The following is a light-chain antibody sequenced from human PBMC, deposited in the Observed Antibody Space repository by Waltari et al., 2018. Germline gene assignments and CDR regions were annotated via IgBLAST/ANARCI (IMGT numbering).Light chain of an antibody. CDR3: LQDYNYPRT. CDR2: GAS. J-gene: IGKJ1*01. CDR1: QALGSE. V-gene: IGKV1-6*02. Sequence: AIQMTQSPSSLSASVGGRVTITCRATQALGSELAWYQQRPGEAPKVLIYGASRLQNGVPSRFRGSGSGTYFTLTISSLQPEDFATYYCLQDYNYPRTFGQGTKVEV.